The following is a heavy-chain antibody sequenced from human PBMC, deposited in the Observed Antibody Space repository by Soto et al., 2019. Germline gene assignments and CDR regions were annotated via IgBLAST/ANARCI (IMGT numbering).Heavy chain of an antibody. V-gene: IGHV4-34*01. Sequence: QVQLQQWGAGLLKPSETLSLTCAVYGGSFSGYYWSWIRQPPGKGLEWIGEINHSGSTNYNPSLKCRVTISVDTSKNQFSLKLRSVTAADTAVYYCARGRSDYVWGSYRPFDSWGQGTLVTVSS. D-gene: IGHD3-16*02. CDR1: GGSFSGYY. J-gene: IGHJ4*02. CDR2: INHSGST. CDR3: ARGRSDYVWGSYRPFDS.